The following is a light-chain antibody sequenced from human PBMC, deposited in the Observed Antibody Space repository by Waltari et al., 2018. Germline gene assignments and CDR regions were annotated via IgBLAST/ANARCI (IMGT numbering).Light chain of an antibody. Sequence: DIVMTQSPDSLAVSLGERATINCKSSQSVLYSSNNKNYSAWYQQKPGQPPKLLIYWASTRESGVPDRFSGSGSGTDFTLTISSLQAEDVAVYYCQQYYSTPLLFGPGTKVDIK. J-gene: IGKJ3*01. CDR2: WAS. CDR1: QSVLYSSNNKNY. CDR3: QQYYSTPLL. V-gene: IGKV4-1*01.